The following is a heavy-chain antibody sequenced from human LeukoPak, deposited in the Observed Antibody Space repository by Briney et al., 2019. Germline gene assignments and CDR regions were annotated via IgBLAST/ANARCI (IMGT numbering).Heavy chain of an antibody. CDR3: ARGYYDSSGYLDAFDI. D-gene: IGHD3-22*01. V-gene: IGHV3-21*01. CDR2: ISSSSYI. J-gene: IGHJ3*02. Sequence: GGSLRLSCAASGFTFSSYSMNWVRQAPGKGLEWVSSISSSSYIYYAESVKGRFTISRDNAKNSLYLQMNSLRAEDTAVYYCARGYYDSSGYLDAFDIWGQGTVVTVSS. CDR1: GFTFSSYS.